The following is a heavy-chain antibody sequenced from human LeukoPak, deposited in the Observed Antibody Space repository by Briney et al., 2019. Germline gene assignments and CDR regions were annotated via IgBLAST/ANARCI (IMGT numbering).Heavy chain of an antibody. CDR2: IRSKAYGGTT. CDR1: GFTFGDYA. CDR3: TRVPVLLWFGGNY. Sequence: GGSLRLSCTASGFTFGDYAMSWVRQAPGKGLEWVGFIRSKAYGGTTEYAASVKGRFTISRDDSKSIAYLQMNSLKTEDTAVYYCTRVPVLLWFGGNYWGQGTLVTVSS. V-gene: IGHV3-49*04. D-gene: IGHD3-10*01. J-gene: IGHJ4*02.